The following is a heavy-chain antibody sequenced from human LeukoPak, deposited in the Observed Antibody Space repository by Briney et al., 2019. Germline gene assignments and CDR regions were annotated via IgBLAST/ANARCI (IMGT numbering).Heavy chain of an antibody. Sequence: SQTLSLTCTVSGGSISSGSYYWGWIRQPPGKGLEWIGSIYYSGSTYYNPSLKSRVTISVDTSKNQFSLKVSSVTAADTAVYYCARHQTRDAFDIWGQGTMVTVSS. CDR1: GGSISSGSYY. CDR2: IYYSGST. CDR3: ARHQTRDAFDI. V-gene: IGHV4-39*01. J-gene: IGHJ3*02.